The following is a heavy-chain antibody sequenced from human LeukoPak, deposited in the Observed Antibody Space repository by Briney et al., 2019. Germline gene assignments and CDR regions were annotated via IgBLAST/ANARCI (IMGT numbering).Heavy chain of an antibody. J-gene: IGHJ5*01. Sequence: SDSVSLPYTVSGDSISLYYWSWMRQPGRKGLEWIGRIYSSGSTNYNPSLTSRVTMSLDTSNHHFSLRLSSLTAADTAVYYCARGEGRRLVHSWGQGTLVTVSS. D-gene: IGHD6-19*01. V-gene: IGHV4-4*07. CDR1: GDSISLYY. CDR3: ARGEGRRLVHS. CDR2: IYSSGST.